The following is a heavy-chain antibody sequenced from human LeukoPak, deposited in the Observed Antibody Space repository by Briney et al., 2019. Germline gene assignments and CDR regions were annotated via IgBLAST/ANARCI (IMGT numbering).Heavy chain of an antibody. CDR2: IDPNSGGT. J-gene: IGHJ4*02. V-gene: IGHV1-2*02. Sequence: GASVKVSCKASGYTFTGYYMHWVRQAPGQGLEWMGWIDPNSGGTNYAQKFQGRVTTTRDTSISTAYMELSRLRSDDTAVYYCARVGHSSGWYGYYWGQGTLVTVSS. CDR1: GYTFTGYY. CDR3: ARVGHSSGWYGYY. D-gene: IGHD6-19*01.